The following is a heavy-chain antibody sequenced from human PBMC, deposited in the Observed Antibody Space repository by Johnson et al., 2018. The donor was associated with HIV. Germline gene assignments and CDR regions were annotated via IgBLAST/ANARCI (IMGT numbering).Heavy chain of an antibody. CDR2: IYSGGST. CDR1: GFTFSSYW. D-gene: IGHD3-22*01. J-gene: IGHJ3*02. CDR3: ARGRLISMIVSAGAFDI. Sequence: VQLVESGGGLVQPGGSLRLSCAASGFTFSSYWMSWVRQAPGKGLEWVSVIYSGGSTYYADSVKGRFTISRANAKNSLYLQMNSLRDEDTAFYYCARGRLISMIVSAGAFDIWGQGTMVTVSS. V-gene: IGHV3-66*01.